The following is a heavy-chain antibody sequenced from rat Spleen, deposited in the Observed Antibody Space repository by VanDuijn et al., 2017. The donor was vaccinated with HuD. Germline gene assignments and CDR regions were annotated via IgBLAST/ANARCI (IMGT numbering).Heavy chain of an antibody. Sequence: EVQLVESGGGLVQPGRSLKLSCAASGFTFSDYNMAWVRQAPKKGLEWVASISYDGGSTSYRDSVKGRFTISRDNAKSSLYLQMDSLRSEDTATYYCTTGYYDGYYLVFDYWGQGVMVTVSS. J-gene: IGHJ2*01. D-gene: IGHD1-12*03. V-gene: IGHV5-20*01. CDR3: TTGYYDGYYLVFDY. CDR2: ISYDGGST. CDR1: GFTFSDYN.